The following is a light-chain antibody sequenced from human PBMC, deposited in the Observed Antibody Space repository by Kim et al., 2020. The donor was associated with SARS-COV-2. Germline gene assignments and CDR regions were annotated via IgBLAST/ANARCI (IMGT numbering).Light chain of an antibody. J-gene: IGLJ1*01. CDR3: CSYAGSYTYV. CDR1: SSDVGGYNF. V-gene: IGLV2-11*01. Sequence: QSALTQPRSVSGSPGQSVTISCTGTSSDVGGYNFVSWFQQHPGKAPKLMIYDVTQRPSGVPDRFFGSKSVNTASLTISGLQAEDEADYYCCSYAGSYTYVFGTGTKVTVL. CDR2: DVT.